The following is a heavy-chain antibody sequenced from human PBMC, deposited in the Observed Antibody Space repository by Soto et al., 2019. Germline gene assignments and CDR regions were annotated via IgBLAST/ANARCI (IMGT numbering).Heavy chain of an antibody. D-gene: IGHD3-3*01. J-gene: IGHJ5*02. Sequence: ASVKVSCKASGYTFTSYDINWVRQATGQGLEWMGWMNPNSGNTGYAQKFQGRVTMTRNTSISTAYMELSSLRSEDTAVYYCARELPTTSYYDFWSGYYPGNWFGPWGQGTLVTVSS. CDR3: ARELPTTSYYDFWSGYYPGNWFGP. V-gene: IGHV1-8*01. CDR1: GYTFTSYD. CDR2: MNPNSGNT.